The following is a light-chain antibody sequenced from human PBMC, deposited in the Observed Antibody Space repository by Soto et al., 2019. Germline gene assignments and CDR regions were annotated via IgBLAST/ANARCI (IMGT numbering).Light chain of an antibody. J-gene: IGKJ4*01. CDR1: QGISNF. CDR3: QQLNYYPLT. V-gene: IGKV1-9*01. CDR2: AAS. Sequence: DIHLTHSPSFLSASLGERVTIAFRASQGISNFLAWYQQKAGKAPKLLIYAASTLQSGVPSRFSGSGSGTEFTLTITSVQPEDFATYYCQQLNYYPLTFGGGTKVDIK.